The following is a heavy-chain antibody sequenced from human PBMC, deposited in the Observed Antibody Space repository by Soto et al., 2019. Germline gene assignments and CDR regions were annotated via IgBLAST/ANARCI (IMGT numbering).Heavy chain of an antibody. Sequence: EVQVSESGGGLVQPGGSLRLSCVASGSASGFTFSRYAMTWVRQAPGKGLEWVSAISGTGGIKYTADSVKGGFTISRDISKNTLYLEINSLRVEDTAVDYCAKCSDSRCVYNCFDPWGQGTLVTVSS. V-gene: IGHV3-23*01. CDR2: ISGTGGIK. J-gene: IGHJ5*02. CDR3: AKCSDSRCVYNCFDP. D-gene: IGHD2-15*01. CDR1: GFTFSRYA.